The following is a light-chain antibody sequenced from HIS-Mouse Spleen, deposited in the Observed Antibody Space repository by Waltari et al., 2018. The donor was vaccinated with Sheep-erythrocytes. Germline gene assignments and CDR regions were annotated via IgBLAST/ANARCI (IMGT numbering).Light chain of an antibody. CDR1: SSNIGNHY. CDR3: GTWDSSLSAGV. Sequence: QSVLTQPPSVSAAPGQKVTISCSGSSSNIGNHYVSWYHQPPGTAPKLLIYDNNNRPSGIPTRFAGYKSGTSATLGITGLQTGDEADYYCGTWDSSLSAGVFGGGTKLTVL. V-gene: IGLV1-51*01. CDR2: DNN. J-gene: IGLJ3*02.